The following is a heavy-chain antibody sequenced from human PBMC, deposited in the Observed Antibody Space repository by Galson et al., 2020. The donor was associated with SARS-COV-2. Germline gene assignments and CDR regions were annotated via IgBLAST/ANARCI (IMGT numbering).Heavy chain of an antibody. CDR1: GDSVSSNSAA. D-gene: IGHD6-13*01. CDR2: TYYRSQWST. J-gene: IGHJ3*02. CDR3: AGRVAGAGSLHI. V-gene: IGHV6-1*01. Sequence: SQSLSLTCAISGDSVSSNSAAWNWIRQSPSRGLEWLGRTYYRSQWSTDYAVSVKSRITINPDTSKNQFSLQLNSVTPEDTAIYYCAGRVAGAGSLHIWGQGTMVIVSS.